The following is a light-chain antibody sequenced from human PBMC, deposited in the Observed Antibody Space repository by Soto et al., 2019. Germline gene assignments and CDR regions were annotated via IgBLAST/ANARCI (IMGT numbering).Light chain of an antibody. V-gene: IGKV3-15*01. CDR1: QSVTSN. Sequence: EIVFTHSPDTLSFSPVERATLSCRASQSVTSNSLAWYIQKPGHTPRLLIYSASIGATGTPARFSGSGSGSDFTLTISSLQSEDFAVYYCQQYNKWPLTFGPGTKVDIK. CDR3: QQYNKWPLT. CDR2: SAS. J-gene: IGKJ3*01.